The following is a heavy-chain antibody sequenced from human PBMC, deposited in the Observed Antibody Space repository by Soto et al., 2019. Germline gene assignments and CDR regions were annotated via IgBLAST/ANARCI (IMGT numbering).Heavy chain of an antibody. V-gene: IGHV5-10-1*01. Sequence: KGCGYSFDGTSMTWVRQPTGKGRAWMGRIDPSDSQTYYSPSFRGHVTISVTKSITTVFLQWSSLRASDTAMYYCARQIYDSDTGPNFQYYFDSWGQGTPVTGSA. CDR3: ARQIYDSDTGPNFQYYFDS. CDR1: GYSFDGTS. D-gene: IGHD3-22*01. CDR2: IDPSDSQT. J-gene: IGHJ4*02.